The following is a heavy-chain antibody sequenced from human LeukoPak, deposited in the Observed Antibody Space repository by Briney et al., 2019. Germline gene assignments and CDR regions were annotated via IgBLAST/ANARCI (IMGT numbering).Heavy chain of an antibody. CDR2: ISSSSSYT. J-gene: IGHJ4*02. CDR3: ARDPGGDYFDY. Sequence: GGSLRLSCAASGFTFSDYYMSWIRQAPGKGLEWVSYISSSSSYTNYADSVKGRFTISRDNAKNSLYLQMNSLRAEDTAVYYCARDPGGDYFDYWGQGTLVTVSS. D-gene: IGHD2-21*01. CDR1: GFTFSDYY. V-gene: IGHV3-11*05.